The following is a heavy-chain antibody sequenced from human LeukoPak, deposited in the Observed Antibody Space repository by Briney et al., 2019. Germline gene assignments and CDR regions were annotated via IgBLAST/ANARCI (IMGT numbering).Heavy chain of an antibody. CDR1: GYTFTSYY. D-gene: IGHD5-18*01. Sequence: ASVKVSCKTSGYTFTSYYVHWVRQAPGQGLEWMGIISPSGDSTTYAQKFQGKVTITRHTSTSTVYMELSSLRSEDTAVYYCALGRFSSWFDPWGQGTLVTVSS. CDR2: ISPSGDST. V-gene: IGHV1-46*01. J-gene: IGHJ5*02. CDR3: ALGRFSSWFDP.